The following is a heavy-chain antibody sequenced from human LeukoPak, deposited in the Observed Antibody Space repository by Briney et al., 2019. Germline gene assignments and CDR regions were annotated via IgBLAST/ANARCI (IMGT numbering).Heavy chain of an antibody. CDR1: GFTFDDYV. D-gene: IGHD6-13*01. J-gene: IGHJ4*02. V-gene: IGHV3-43*01. CDR2: MSWNGGDT. Sequence: GGSLRLSCAASGFTFDDYVMHWVRQGPGKGLDWVSLMSWNGGDTDYADSVKGRFTISRDNNKNFLYLQMNSLRSEDTALYYCARGVPGSSSWDYFDYWGQGTLVTVSS. CDR3: ARGVPGSSSWDYFDY.